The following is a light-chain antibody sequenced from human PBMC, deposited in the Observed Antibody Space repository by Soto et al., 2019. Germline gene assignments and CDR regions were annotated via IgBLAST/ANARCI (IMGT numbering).Light chain of an antibody. CDR2: GAS. J-gene: IGKJ5*01. CDR3: QQYGSSPIT. CDR1: QSISRNY. Sequence: IVLTQSPGTLSLSPWERATLSFRASQSISRNYLGWYQQNPGQAPRLLIYGASNRATGVPDRFSGSGSGTDFTLTISRLEPEDFAVYYCQQYGSSPITFGQGTRLEIK. V-gene: IGKV3-20*01.